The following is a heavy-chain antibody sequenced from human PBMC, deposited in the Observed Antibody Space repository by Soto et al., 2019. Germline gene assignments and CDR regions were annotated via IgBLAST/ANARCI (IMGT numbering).Heavy chain of an antibody. V-gene: IGHV1-69*02. CDR3: ASSYASGYRAFDY. D-gene: IGHD3-16*01. J-gene: IGHJ4*02. Sequence: QVQLVQSGAEVRKPGSSVKVSCKASGDTFSFYSINWVRQAPGLGLEWMGRINPILSMSNYAQRFQGRVTMTEDKSTSTAYMELSGLRSEDTAIYYCASSYASGYRAFDYWGQGALVTVSS. CDR2: INPILSMS. CDR1: GDTFSFYS.